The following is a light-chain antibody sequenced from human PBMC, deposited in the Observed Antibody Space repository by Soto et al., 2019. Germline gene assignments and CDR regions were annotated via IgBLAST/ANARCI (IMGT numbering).Light chain of an antibody. V-gene: IGLV2-14*03. CDR3: SSYTISSTVV. J-gene: IGLJ2*01. Sequence: QSALTQPASVSGSPGQSITISCTGTSRDVGAYNYSSWYQQYPGRAPKLIIYDVNNRPSGDSNRFSGSKSGNMASLTISGLQAEDEADYYCSSYTISSTVVFGGGTKLTVL. CDR1: SRDVGAYNY. CDR2: DVN.